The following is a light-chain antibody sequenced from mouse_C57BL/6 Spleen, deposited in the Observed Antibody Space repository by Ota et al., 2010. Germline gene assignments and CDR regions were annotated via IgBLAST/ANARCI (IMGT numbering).Light chain of an antibody. CDR2: WAS. Sequence: GMTPSLHLPRLCTAGRERYDMSCKSSQSLLLQFKYRRTNLAWYQXKPGQSPKLLIYWASTRESGVPDRFTGSGSGTDFTLTISSLESEDFADYYCVQYAQFPYTFGGGTKLEIK. V-gene: IGKV8-19*01. CDR1: QSLLLQFKYRRTN. J-gene: IGKJ2*01. CDR3: VQYAQFPYT.